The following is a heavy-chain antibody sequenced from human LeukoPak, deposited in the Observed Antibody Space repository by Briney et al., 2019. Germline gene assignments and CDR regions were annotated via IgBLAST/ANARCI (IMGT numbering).Heavy chain of an antibody. J-gene: IGHJ5*02. CDR2: IIPIFGTA. CDR1: GGTFSSYA. Sequence: GASVKVSCKASGGTFSSYAISWVRQAPGQGLEWMGGIIPIFGTANYAQKFQSRVTITADESTSTAYMELSSLRSEDTAVYYCAASRGANNWFDPWGQGTLVTVSS. V-gene: IGHV1-69*01. D-gene: IGHD1-26*01. CDR3: AASRGANNWFDP.